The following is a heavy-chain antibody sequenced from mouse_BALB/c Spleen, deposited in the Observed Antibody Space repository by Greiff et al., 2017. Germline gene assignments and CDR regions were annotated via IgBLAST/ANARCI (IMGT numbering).Heavy chain of an antibody. Sequence: DVMLVESGGGLVKPGGSLKLSCAASGFTFSDYYMYWVRQTPEKRLEWVATISDGGSYTYYPDSVKGRFTISRDNAKNNLYLQMSSLKSEDTAMYYCARDGITTATDWFAYWGQGTLVTVSA. V-gene: IGHV5-4*02. J-gene: IGHJ3*01. D-gene: IGHD1-2*01. CDR3: ARDGITTATDWFAY. CDR2: ISDGGSYT. CDR1: GFTFSDYY.